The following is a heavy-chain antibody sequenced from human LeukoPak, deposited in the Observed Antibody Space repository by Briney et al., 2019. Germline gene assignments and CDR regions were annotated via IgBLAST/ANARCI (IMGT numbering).Heavy chain of an antibody. J-gene: IGHJ6*02. V-gene: IGHV5-51*01. CDR2: IYPSDSDT. D-gene: IGHD3-16*01. CDR3: ARRPYSYGLDV. Sequence: GESLKISCKGSGFTFTTYWIGWVRQMPGKGLEWMGIIYPSDSDTRYSPSFQGQVTISVDKSINTAYLQWSNLRASDTAIYYCARRPYSYGLDVWGQGTAVTVSS. CDR1: GFTFTTYW.